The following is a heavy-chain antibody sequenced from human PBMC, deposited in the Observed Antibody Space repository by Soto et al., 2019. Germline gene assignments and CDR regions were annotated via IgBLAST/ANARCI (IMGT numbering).Heavy chain of an antibody. CDR2: ISSSSSTI. J-gene: IGHJ6*02. CDR1: GFTFSTYS. D-gene: IGHD6-19*01. CDR3: ARDVARTPDYYYYGMDV. Sequence: GGSLRLSCAASGFTFSTYSMNWVRQAPGKGLEWVSYISSSSSTIFYTDSVRGRFTVSRDNAKNSLYLQMNSLRAEDTAVYYCARDVARTPDYYYYGMDVWGQGTTVTVSS. V-gene: IGHV3-48*01.